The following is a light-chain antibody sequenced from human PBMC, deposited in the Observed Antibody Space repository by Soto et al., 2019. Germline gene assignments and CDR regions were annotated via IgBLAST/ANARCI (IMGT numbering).Light chain of an antibody. V-gene: IGKV3-11*01. J-gene: IGKJ1*01. CDR3: QQRSNWPT. CDR2: XXX. CDR1: QIFSSW. Sequence: EIVLSHSPAALSLSPWDRATLSCRPSQIFSSWLAWYQXKPGHXXXXXXXXXXXXXTGIPARFSGSGSGTDFTLNISSLEPEDFAVYYCQQRSNWPTFGQGTKVDIK.